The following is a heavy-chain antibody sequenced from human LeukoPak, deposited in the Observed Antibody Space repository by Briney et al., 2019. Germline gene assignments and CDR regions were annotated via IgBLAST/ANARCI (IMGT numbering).Heavy chain of an antibody. Sequence: PSETLSLTCAVFGGSFSGYYWSWIRQSPEKGLEWIGEMSHTGATNYNPSLKSRVTVSVDTSKKQFSLNLRSVTAADTAVYYCARGLHYNILTGGMDVWGQGTTVIVSS. CDR3: ARGLHYNILTGGMDV. CDR1: GGSFSGYY. D-gene: IGHD3-9*01. CDR2: MSHTGAT. V-gene: IGHV4-34*01. J-gene: IGHJ6*02.